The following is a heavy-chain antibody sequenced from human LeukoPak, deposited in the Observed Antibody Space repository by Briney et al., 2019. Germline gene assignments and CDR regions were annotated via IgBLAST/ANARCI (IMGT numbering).Heavy chain of an antibody. CDR2: ISSSSSYI. J-gene: IGHJ4*02. D-gene: IGHD3-22*01. CDR1: GFTFSSYS. CDR3: ARDRPGYDSSGYPFDY. Sequence: PGGSLRLSCAASGFTFSSYSMNWVRQAPGKGLEWVSSISSSSSYIYYADSVKGRFTISRDNAKNSLYLQMNSLRAEDTAVYYCARDRPGYDSSGYPFDYWGQGTLVTVSS. V-gene: IGHV3-21*01.